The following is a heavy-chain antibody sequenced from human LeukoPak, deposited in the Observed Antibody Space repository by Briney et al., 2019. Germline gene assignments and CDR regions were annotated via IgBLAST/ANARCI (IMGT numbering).Heavy chain of an antibody. J-gene: IGHJ4*02. CDR3: AREGATVAGKTSLDY. D-gene: IGHD6-19*01. Sequence: SETPSLTCAVYGGSFSDYYWTWIRQSPGKGLEWIGETNHSGSTNYNPSLKSRVVMSIDTSKTQFSLKLTSVTAADTGVYYCAREGATVAGKTSLDYWGQGTLVTVSS. CDR2: TNHSGST. V-gene: IGHV4-34*01. CDR1: GGSFSDYY.